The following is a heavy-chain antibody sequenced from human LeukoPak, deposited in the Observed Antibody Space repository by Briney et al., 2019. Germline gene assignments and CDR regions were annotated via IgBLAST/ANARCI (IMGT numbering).Heavy chain of an antibody. Sequence: GGSLRLSCAASGFTFSSYSMNWVRQAPGKGLEWVSSISSSSGYIYYADSVKGRFTISRDNAKNSLYLQMNSLRAEDTAVYYCAGSGYSYGPYYFDYWGQGTLVTVSS. CDR1: GFTFSSYS. D-gene: IGHD5-18*01. CDR2: ISSSSGYI. V-gene: IGHV3-21*01. CDR3: AGSGYSYGPYYFDY. J-gene: IGHJ4*02.